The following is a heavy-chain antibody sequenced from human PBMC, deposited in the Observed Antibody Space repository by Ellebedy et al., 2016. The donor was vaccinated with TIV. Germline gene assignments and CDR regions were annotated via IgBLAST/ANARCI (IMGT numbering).Heavy chain of an antibody. D-gene: IGHD6-13*01. CDR1: GYTFIGYN. CDR2: INPDSGGT. V-gene: IGHV1-2*02. Sequence: ASVKVSCKASGYTFIGYNIHWVRQAPGQGPEWMGWINPDSGGTNYAQKFQGRVTMTRDTSISTAYMELSRLRSDDTAVYYCARGIVVTAAGSGFDYWGQGTLVTVSS. J-gene: IGHJ4*02. CDR3: ARGIVVTAAGSGFDY.